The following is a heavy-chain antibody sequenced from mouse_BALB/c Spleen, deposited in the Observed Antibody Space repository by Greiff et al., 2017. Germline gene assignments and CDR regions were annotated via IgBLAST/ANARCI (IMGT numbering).Heavy chain of an antibody. CDR1: GYSFTDYW. CDR3: ARRGDGNYYYAMDY. J-gene: IGHJ4*01. D-gene: IGHD2-1*01. V-gene: IGHV1-69*02. CDR2: IDTSDSYT. Sequence: QVQLQQSGPELVKPGASVKVSCKASGYSFTDYWMHWVKQRPGQGLEWIGAIDTSDSYTSYNQKFKGKATLTVDESSSTAYMQLSSLTSEDSAVYYCARRGDGNYYYAMDYWGQGTSVTVSS.